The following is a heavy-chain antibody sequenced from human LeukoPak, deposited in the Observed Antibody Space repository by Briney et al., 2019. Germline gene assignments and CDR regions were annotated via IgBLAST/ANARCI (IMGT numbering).Heavy chain of an antibody. Sequence: SETLSLTCAVSGGSFSNYYWSCIRQSPEKGREWIGEINHSGDTNYNPSLKSRVTISVDTSKNQFSLKLSSVTAADTAVYYCARVNLKYYYDSSGYSFFDYWGQGTLVTVSS. CDR1: GGSFSNYY. J-gene: IGHJ4*02. D-gene: IGHD3-22*01. V-gene: IGHV4-34*01. CDR3: ARVNLKYYYDSSGYSFFDY. CDR2: INHSGDT.